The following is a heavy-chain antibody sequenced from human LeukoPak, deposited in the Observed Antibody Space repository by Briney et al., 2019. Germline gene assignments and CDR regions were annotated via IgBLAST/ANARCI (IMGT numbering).Heavy chain of an antibody. CDR3: VRHDGRGGNTMGALDS. CDR2: LYSGRTT. J-gene: IGHJ4*02. CDR1: GGSISSSSYY. V-gene: IGHV4-39*01. D-gene: IGHD3-3*01. Sequence: SETLSLTCTVSGGSISSSSYYWGWIRQPPGKGLEWIGSLYSGRTTYYNPTLNSRVTISLVTSKNQFSLQLNSVTAADTAIYYCVRHDGRGGNTMGALDSWGQGSLVTVSS.